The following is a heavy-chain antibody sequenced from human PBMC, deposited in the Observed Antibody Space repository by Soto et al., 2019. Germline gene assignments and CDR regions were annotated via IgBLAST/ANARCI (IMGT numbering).Heavy chain of an antibody. V-gene: IGHV4-59*12. Sequence: QVQLQESGPGLVKPSETLPLTCTVSGGSISSYYWSWIRQPPGKVLEWIGHIFYSGSTSYNPSLKSRVTISVDTSTNQFSLKLKSVTAADTAMYYCARVDSSSDTYYFDYWGQGTLVTASS. CDR2: IFYSGST. CDR3: ARVDSSSDTYYFDY. CDR1: GGSISSYY. D-gene: IGHD6-6*01. J-gene: IGHJ4*02.